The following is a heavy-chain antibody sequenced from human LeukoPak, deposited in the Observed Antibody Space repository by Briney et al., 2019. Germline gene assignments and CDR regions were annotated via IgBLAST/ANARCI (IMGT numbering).Heavy chain of an antibody. Sequence: GASVKVSCKASGYTFTSYAMNWVRQAPGQGLEWMGWINTNTGNPTYAQGFTGRFVFSLDTSVSTAYLQISSLKAEDTAVYYCARDSNWNYESRVAFDIWGQGTMVTVSS. CDR2: INTNTGNP. V-gene: IGHV7-4-1*02. D-gene: IGHD1-7*01. J-gene: IGHJ3*02. CDR1: GYTFTSYA. CDR3: ARDSNWNYESRVAFDI.